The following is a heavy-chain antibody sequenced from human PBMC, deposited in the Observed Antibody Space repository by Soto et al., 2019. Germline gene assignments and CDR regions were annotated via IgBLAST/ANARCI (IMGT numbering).Heavy chain of an antibody. D-gene: IGHD6-6*01. V-gene: IGHV4-31*03. CDR3: ARGTPGHFGSSFSFDY. Sequence: PSETLSLTCTVSGGSISSGGYYWSWIRQHPGKGLEWIGYIYYSGSTYYNPSLKSRVTISVDTSKNQFSLKLSSVTAADTAVYYCARGTPGHFGSSFSFDYWGQGTLVTAPQ. CDR1: GGSISSGGYY. J-gene: IGHJ4*02. CDR2: IYYSGST.